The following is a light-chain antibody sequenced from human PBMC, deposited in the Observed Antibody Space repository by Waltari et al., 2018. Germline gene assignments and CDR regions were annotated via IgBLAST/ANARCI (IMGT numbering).Light chain of an antibody. J-gene: IGKJ1*01. CDR1: QTIRDY. Sequence: DIQMTQSPSSLSASVGDRVTITCRASQTIRDYLNWYQQRPGKAPKLLMYAASSLQSGVPSRFSGSRSGTDFILTISSLQPEDFATYSCQQSYTTPWTFGQGTKVEI. V-gene: IGKV1-39*01. CDR3: QQSYTTPWT. CDR2: AAS.